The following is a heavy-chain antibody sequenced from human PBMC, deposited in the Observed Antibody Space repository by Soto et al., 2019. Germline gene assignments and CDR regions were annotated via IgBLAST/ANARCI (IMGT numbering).Heavy chain of an antibody. D-gene: IGHD4-17*01. CDR1: GFTFSNYG. CDR2: ISYEGSNK. J-gene: IGHJ6*03. Sequence: QVQLVESGGGVVQPGRSLRLSCAASGFTFSNYGMHWVRQAPGKGLEWVAVISYEGSNKYYGDSVKGRFTISRDNSNNTLYLQMNSLRAEDTAVYYCAKGGDYYYYYCMDVWGKGTTVTVSS. CDR3: AKGGDYYYYYCMDV. V-gene: IGHV3-30*18.